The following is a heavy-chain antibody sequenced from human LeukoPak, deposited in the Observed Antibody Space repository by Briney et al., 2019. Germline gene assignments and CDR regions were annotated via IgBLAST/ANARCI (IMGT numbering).Heavy chain of an antibody. CDR2: INPNSGGT. J-gene: IGHJ4*02. Sequence: GASVKVSCKASGYIFDRYAMNWVRQAPGQGLEWMGWINPNSGGTNYAQKFQGRVTMTRDTSISTAYMELSRLRSDDTAVYYCARERGNGYNLAYWGQGTLVTVSS. V-gene: IGHV1-2*02. CDR3: ARERGNGYNLAY. CDR1: GYIFDRYA. D-gene: IGHD5-24*01.